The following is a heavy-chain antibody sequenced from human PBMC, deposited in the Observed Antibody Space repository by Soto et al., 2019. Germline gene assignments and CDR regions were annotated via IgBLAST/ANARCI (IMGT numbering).Heavy chain of an antibody. CDR3: ARLGGYCSGTSTSCYGFYGMDV. D-gene: IGHD2-2*01. J-gene: IGHJ6*02. CDR2: IYYSGST. Sequence: PSETLSLTCTVSGGSISSSSYYWGWIRQPPGKGLEWIGSIYYSGSTYYNPSLGSRVTISVDTSKNQFSLRVTSVTVADTAVYYCARLGGYCSGTSTSCYGFYGMDVWGQGTTVTVSS. V-gene: IGHV4-39*01. CDR1: GGSISSSSYY.